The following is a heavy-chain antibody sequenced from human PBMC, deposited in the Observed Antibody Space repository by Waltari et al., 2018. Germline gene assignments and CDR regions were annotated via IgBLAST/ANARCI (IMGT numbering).Heavy chain of an antibody. D-gene: IGHD6-6*01. CDR1: GGSISSYS. V-gene: IGHV4-4*09. CDR2: IYTSGST. CDR3: ARGSIAALD. J-gene: IGHJ4*02. Sequence: QVQLQESGPGLVKPSETLSLTCTVPGGSISSYSWSWIRQPPGKGLEWIGYIYTSGSTNYNPSLKSRVTISVDTSKNQFSLKLSSVTAADTAVYYCARGSIAALDWGQGTLVTVSS.